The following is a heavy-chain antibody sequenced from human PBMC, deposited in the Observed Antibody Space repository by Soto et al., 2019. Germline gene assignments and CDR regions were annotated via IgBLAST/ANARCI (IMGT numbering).Heavy chain of an antibody. D-gene: IGHD3-3*01. Sequence: GASVKVSCKASGGTFSSYAISWVRQAPGQGLEWMGGIIPINGTANYAQKLQGRVTMTTDASTSTAYMELSSLRSDDTAVYYCARTYYDFWSGYHDMDWFDPWGQGTLVTVSS. CDR2: IIPINGTA. CDR3: ARTYYDFWSGYHDMDWFDP. CDR1: GGTFSSYA. V-gene: IGHV1-69*05. J-gene: IGHJ5*02.